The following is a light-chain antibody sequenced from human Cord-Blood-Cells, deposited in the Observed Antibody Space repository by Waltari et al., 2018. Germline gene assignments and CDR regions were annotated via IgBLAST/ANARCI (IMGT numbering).Light chain of an antibody. V-gene: IGKV1-5*01. J-gene: IGKJ1*01. CDR3: QQYNSYSWT. CDR1: QSIRSW. Sequence: DIQMTQSPSTLSASVGGRVTITCRASQSIRSWLAWYQQKPGKAPKLLIYDASSLESGVPSRFSGSGSGTEFTLTISSLQPDDFATYYCQQYNSYSWTFGQGTKVEIK. CDR2: DAS.